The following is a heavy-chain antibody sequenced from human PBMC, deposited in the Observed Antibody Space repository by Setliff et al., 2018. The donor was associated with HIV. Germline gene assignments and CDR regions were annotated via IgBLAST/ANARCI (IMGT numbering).Heavy chain of an antibody. V-gene: IGHV4-61*09. CDR2: VYVAGTV. CDR1: GGARSSVSYS. Sequence: TLSLTCSVSGGARSSVSYSWTWLRPPAGKEPELIGHVYVAGTVIYNPSLASRLTISIVPSKNHFSLDLTSVTAADTGKYYCARARTFGVSAVFFDPWGQGSPVTVSS. J-gene: IGHJ5*02. CDR3: ARARTFGVSAVFFDP. D-gene: IGHD3-16*01.